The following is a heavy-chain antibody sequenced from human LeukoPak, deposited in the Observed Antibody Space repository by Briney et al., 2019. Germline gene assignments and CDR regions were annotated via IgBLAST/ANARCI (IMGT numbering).Heavy chain of an antibody. CDR3: ATGYCSGGSCSYFDY. D-gene: IGHD2-15*01. Sequence: GASVKVSCKASGYTFTSYGISWVRQAPGQGLEWMGWISAYNGNTNYAQKLQGRVTMTTDTSTSTAYMELRSLRSDDTAVYYCATGYCSGGSCSYFDYWGQGTLVTVSS. CDR1: GYTFTSYG. J-gene: IGHJ4*02. V-gene: IGHV1-18*04. CDR2: ISAYNGNT.